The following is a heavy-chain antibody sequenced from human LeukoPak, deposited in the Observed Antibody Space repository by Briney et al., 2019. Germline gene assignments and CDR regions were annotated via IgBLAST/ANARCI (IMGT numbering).Heavy chain of an antibody. Sequence: GGSLRLSCAASGFTFSSYSMNWVRQAPGKGLEWVSVISGRGGSTYYADSVKGRFAISRDNSKNTLYLQMHSLRAEDTAVYYCAKDWYYYDSSGYYHTENYFDYWGQGTLVTVSS. CDR3: AKDWYYYDSSGYYHTENYFDY. J-gene: IGHJ4*02. D-gene: IGHD3-22*01. CDR1: GFTFSSYS. CDR2: ISGRGGST. V-gene: IGHV3-23*01.